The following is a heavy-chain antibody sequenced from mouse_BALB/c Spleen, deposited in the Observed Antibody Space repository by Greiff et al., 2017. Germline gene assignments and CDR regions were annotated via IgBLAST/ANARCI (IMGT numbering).Heavy chain of an antibody. V-gene: IGHV2-6-4*01. CDR2: IWGGGST. D-gene: IGHD2-4*01. J-gene: IGHJ3*01. Sequence: QVQLQQSGHGLVAPSQSLSITCTVSGFSLSRYSVHWVRQPPGKGLEWLGMIWGGGSTDYNSALKSRLSISKDNSKSQVFLKMNSLQTDDTAMYYCAVIYYDYDAWFAYWGQGTLVTVSA. CDR1: GFSLSRYS. CDR3: AVIYYDYDAWFAY.